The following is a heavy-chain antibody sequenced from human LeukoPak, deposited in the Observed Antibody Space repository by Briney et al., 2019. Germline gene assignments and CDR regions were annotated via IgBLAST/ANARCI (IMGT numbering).Heavy chain of an antibody. J-gene: IGHJ4*02. D-gene: IGHD6-19*01. Sequence: ASVKVSCKASGYAFISYGISWVRQAPGQGLEWMGWISSYNGQTNHARKFEGRVTMTTDATTTTAYMELRNLKSDDTAVYFCTRGRADIAVGGTWGQGTLVIVSA. CDR2: ISSYNGQT. CDR3: TRGRADIAVGGT. V-gene: IGHV1-18*01. CDR1: GYAFISYG.